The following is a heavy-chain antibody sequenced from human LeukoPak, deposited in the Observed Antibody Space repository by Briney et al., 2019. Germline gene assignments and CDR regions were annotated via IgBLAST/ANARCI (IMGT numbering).Heavy chain of an antibody. CDR2: VLHRGNT. V-gene: IGHV4-38-2*02. CDR3: ARGGIGSGRFDS. J-gene: IGHJ4*02. CDR1: GYSISSGYY. D-gene: IGHD3-10*01. Sequence: SETLSLTCNVSGYSISSGYYWGWIRQPPGKGLEWIGGVLHRGNTYNNPSLKSRVTISLDTSKNQCTLKLNSVTAADTAVYYCARGGIGSGRFDSWGQGTLVTVSS.